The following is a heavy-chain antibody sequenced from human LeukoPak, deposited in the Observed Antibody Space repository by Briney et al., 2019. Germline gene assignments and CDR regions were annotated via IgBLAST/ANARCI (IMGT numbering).Heavy chain of an antibody. CDR2: ISSSSSTI. V-gene: IGHV3-11*04. CDR3: ARVGQGDSSGLFDY. J-gene: IGHJ4*02. CDR1: GGPFSGYF. Sequence: LSLTCAVSGGPFSGYFWSWIRQAPGKGLEWVSYISSSSSTIYYADSVKGRFTISRDNAKNSLYLQMNSLRAEDTAVYYCARVGQGDSSGLFDYWGQGTLVTVSS. D-gene: IGHD3-22*01.